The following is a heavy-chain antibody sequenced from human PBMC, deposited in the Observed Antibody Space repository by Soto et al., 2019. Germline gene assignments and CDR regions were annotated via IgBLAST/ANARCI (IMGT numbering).Heavy chain of an antibody. D-gene: IGHD2-15*01. Sequence: QVQLVQSGAEVKKPGASVKVSCKASGYTFTTYDINWVRQATGQGLEWMGWMNPNSGNTGYAAKFQGRVTMTRDTSISTAYIELSSLTSEDSAVYYCVSGASSDGWSDSDYWGQGALVTVSS. CDR2: MNPNSGNT. J-gene: IGHJ4*02. CDR1: GYTFTTYD. CDR3: VSGASSDGWSDSDY. V-gene: IGHV1-8*01.